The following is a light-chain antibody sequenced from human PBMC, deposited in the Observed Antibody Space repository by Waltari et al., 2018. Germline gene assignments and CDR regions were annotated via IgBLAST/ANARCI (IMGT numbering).Light chain of an antibody. V-gene: IGKV3-11*01. Sequence: EIVLTQSPATLSLSPGERATLSCRASQSVSNFLAWYQQKPGQAPRLLIYHASNRATGIPARFSGRGSGTDFTLTISSLEPGDSAVYYCQQRANWPPVTFGGGTRVEI. CDR3: QQRANWPPVT. CDR1: QSVSNF. J-gene: IGKJ4*01. CDR2: HAS.